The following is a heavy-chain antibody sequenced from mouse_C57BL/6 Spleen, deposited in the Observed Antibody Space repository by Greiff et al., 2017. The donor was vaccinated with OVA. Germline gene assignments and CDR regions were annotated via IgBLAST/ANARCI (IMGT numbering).Heavy chain of an antibody. J-gene: IGHJ4*01. CDR3: ARRNYYSNYDAMDY. V-gene: IGHV5-17*01. CDR2: ISSGSSTI. Sequence: EVQVVESGGGLVKPGGSLKLSCAASGFTFSDYGMHWVRQAPEKGLEWVAYISSGSSTIYYADTVKGRFTISRDNAKNTLFLQMTSLRSEDTDMYYCARRNYYSNYDAMDYWGQGTSVTVSS. CDR1: GFTFSDYG. D-gene: IGHD2-5*01.